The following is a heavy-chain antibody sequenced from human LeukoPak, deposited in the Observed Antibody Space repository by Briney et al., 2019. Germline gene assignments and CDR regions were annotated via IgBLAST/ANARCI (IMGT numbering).Heavy chain of an antibody. CDR2: INPNSGGT. V-gene: IGHV1-2*02. D-gene: IGHD6-13*01. CDR3: ARGKLWQQLPPYFDC. CDR1: GYTFTGYY. J-gene: IGHJ4*02. Sequence: ASVKVSCKASGYTFTGYYMHWVRQAPGQGLEWMGWINPNSGGTNYAQKFQGRVTMTRDTPISTAYMELSRMRSDDTAVYYCARGKLWQQLPPYFDCWGQGTLVTVSS.